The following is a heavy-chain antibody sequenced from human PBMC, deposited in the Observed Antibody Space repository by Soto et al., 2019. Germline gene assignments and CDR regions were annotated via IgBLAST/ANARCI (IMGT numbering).Heavy chain of an antibody. Sequence: SVKVSCKASGGTFSSYAISWVRQAPGQGLEWMGGIIPIFGTANYAQKFQGRVTITADESTSTAYMELSSLRSEDTAVYYCARDIGGTYYYDSSGYYRDDYWGQGTLVTVSS. D-gene: IGHD3-22*01. CDR2: IIPIFGTA. J-gene: IGHJ4*02. CDR3: ARDIGGTYYYDSSGYYRDDY. CDR1: GGTFSSYA. V-gene: IGHV1-69*13.